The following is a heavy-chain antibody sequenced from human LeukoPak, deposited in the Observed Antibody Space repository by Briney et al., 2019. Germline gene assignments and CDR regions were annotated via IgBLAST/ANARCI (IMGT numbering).Heavy chain of an antibody. D-gene: IGHD3-10*01. CDR2: ISSSGNTI. J-gene: IGHJ6*02. V-gene: IGHV3-48*03. CDR3: ARYGSGSYWNYYYGMDV. Sequence: GGSLRLSCAASEFTLSSYEMNWVRQAPGKGLEWVSYISSSGNTIYYADSVKGRFTTSRDNSKNTLYLQMNSLRAEDTAVYYCARYGSGSYWNYYYGMDVWGQGTTVTVSS. CDR1: EFTLSSYE.